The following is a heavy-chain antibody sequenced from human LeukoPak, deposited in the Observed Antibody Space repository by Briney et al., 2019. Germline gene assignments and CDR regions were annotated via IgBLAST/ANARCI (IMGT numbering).Heavy chain of an antibody. J-gene: IGHJ4*02. CDR1: GGSISSYY. D-gene: IGHD6-19*01. V-gene: IGHV4-59*08. Sequence: SETLSLTCTVSGGSISSYYWSWIRQPPGKGLEWIGYIYYSGSTNYNPSLKSRVTISVDTSKNQFSLKLSSVTAADTAVYYCARHPQALAMEKGDYFDYWGQGTLVTVSS. CDR2: IYYSGST. CDR3: ARHPQALAMEKGDYFDY.